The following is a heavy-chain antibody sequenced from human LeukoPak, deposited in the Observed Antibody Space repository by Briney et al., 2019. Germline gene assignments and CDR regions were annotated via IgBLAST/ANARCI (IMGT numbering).Heavy chain of an antibody. V-gene: IGHV3-23*01. CDR2: IYENGGTT. CDR1: GFTFRSHA. Sequence: PGGSPRLSCVGSGFTFRSHAMSWVRQAPEKGLEFVSGIYENGGTTYYADSVKGRFSISRDNARNTLYLQMNSLRAEDTAIYYCVRVGGPDYYFDYWGQGILVTVSS. D-gene: IGHD3-10*01. CDR3: VRVGGPDYYFDY. J-gene: IGHJ4*02.